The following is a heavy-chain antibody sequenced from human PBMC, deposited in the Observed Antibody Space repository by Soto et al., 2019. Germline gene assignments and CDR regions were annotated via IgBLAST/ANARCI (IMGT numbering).Heavy chain of an antibody. CDR1: GDSVSSNSAA. CDR2: TYYKSKWYN. Sequence: PSQTLSLTCAISGDSVSSNSAAWNWIRQSPSRGLEWLGRTYYKSKWYNDYAVSVKSRITINSDTSKNQFSLQLNSVTPEDTAVYYCARDRRAYSGSYAYYGMDVWGQGTTVTVSS. D-gene: IGHD1-26*01. CDR3: ARDRRAYSGSYAYYGMDV. J-gene: IGHJ6*02. V-gene: IGHV6-1*01.